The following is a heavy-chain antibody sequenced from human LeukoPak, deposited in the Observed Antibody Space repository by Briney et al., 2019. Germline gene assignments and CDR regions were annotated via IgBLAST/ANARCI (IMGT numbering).Heavy chain of an antibody. CDR1: GVSFSGYY. CDR2: INHSGST. Sequence: PSETLSLTCAVYGVSFSGYYWSWVRQPPGKGLEWVGEINHSGSTNYNPSLKSRVTISVDTSKNQFSLKLSSVTAADTAVYYCARSVYSSSWTPPRIFDYWGQGTLVTVSS. D-gene: IGHD6-13*01. CDR3: ARSVYSSSWTPPRIFDY. V-gene: IGHV4-34*01. J-gene: IGHJ4*02.